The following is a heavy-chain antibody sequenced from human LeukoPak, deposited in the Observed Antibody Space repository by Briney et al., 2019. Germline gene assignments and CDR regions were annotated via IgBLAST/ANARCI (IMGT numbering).Heavy chain of an antibody. CDR1: GFTFSSYA. D-gene: IGHD5-18*01. CDR2: ISGSGGST. J-gene: IGHJ4*02. CDR3: AKDGYSYGVYYFDY. Sequence: GGSLRLSCAASGFTFSSYAMIWVRQAPGKGLEWFSSISGSGGSTYYADSVKGRFTISRDNSKNTLYLQMNSLRAEDTAVYYCAKDGYSYGVYYFDYWGQGTLVTVSS. V-gene: IGHV3-23*01.